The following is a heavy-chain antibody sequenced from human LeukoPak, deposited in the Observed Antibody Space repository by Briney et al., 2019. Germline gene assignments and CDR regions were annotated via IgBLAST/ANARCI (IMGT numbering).Heavy chain of an antibody. CDR2: IYTSGST. CDR1: GGSISSGNYY. D-gene: IGHD4-17*01. Sequence: SETLSLTCTVSGGSISSGNYYWSWIRQPAGKGLEWIGRIYTSGSTNYNPSLKSRVTISVDTSKSQFSLKLSSVTAADTAVYYCARGTTVTVAYYFDYWGQGTLVTVSS. CDR3: ARGTTVTVAYYFDY. J-gene: IGHJ4*02. V-gene: IGHV4-61*02.